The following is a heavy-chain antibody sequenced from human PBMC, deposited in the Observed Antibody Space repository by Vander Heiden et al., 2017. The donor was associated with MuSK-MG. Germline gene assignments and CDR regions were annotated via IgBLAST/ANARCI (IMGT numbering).Heavy chain of an antibody. J-gene: IGHJ4*02. Sequence: QVQLVQSGAEVKKPGASVKVSCKASGYTFTSYGIGWVRQAPGQGLEWMGWISAYNGNTNYAQKLQGRVTMTTDTSTSTAYMELRSLRSDDTAVYYCVRATWGLRLGELSNLDWGQGTLVTVSS. CDR3: VRATWGLRLGELSNLD. D-gene: IGHD3-16*02. CDR2: ISAYNGNT. V-gene: IGHV1-18*01. CDR1: GYTFTSYG.